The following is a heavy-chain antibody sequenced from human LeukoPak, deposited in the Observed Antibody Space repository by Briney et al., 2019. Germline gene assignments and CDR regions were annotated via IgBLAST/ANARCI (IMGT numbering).Heavy chain of an antibody. J-gene: IGHJ4*02. V-gene: IGHV3-11*04. Sequence: TGGSLRLSCAASGFTFNDYYMSWIRQAPGKGLEWVSYVSSSGSTIYYADSVKGRFTISRDNAKNSLYLQMNSLRAEDTAVYYCARESRQWLVLGGVDYWGQGTLVTVSS. CDR1: GFTFNDYY. CDR3: ARESRQWLVLGGVDY. D-gene: IGHD6-19*01. CDR2: VSSSGSTI.